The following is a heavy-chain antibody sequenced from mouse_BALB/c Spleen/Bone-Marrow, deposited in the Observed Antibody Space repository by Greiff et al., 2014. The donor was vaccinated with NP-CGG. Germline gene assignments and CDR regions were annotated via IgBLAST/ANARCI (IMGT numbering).Heavy chain of an antibody. V-gene: IGHV1-9*01. CDR2: ILPGSGST. CDR3: ARELGLRLAY. D-gene: IGHD3-1*01. CDR1: GYTFSSYW. Sequence: LEESGAELMKPGASVKISCKATGYTFSSYWIEWVKQRPGHGLEWIGEILPGSGSTNYSEKFKGKATFTADTSSNTAYMQLSSLTSEDSAVYYCARELGLRLAYWGQGTLVTVSA. J-gene: IGHJ3*01.